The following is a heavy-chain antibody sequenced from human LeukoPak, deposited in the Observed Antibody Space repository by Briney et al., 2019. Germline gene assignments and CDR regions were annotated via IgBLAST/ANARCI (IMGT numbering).Heavy chain of an antibody. CDR3: ARGKGIQLWLSDWFDP. CDR2: INHSGST. Sequence: SETLSLTCAVYGGSFSGYYWSWIRQPPGKGLEWIGEINHSGSTNYNPSLKSRVTISVDTSKNQFSLKLSSVTAADTAVYYRARGKGIQLWLSDWFDPWGQGTLVTVSS. V-gene: IGHV4-34*01. D-gene: IGHD5-18*01. J-gene: IGHJ5*02. CDR1: GGSFSGYY.